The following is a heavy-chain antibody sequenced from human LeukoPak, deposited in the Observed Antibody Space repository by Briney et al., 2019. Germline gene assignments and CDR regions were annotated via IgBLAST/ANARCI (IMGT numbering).Heavy chain of an antibody. J-gene: IGHJ4*02. V-gene: IGHV4-34*01. CDR1: GGSFSGYY. D-gene: IGHD3-22*01. CDR3: ARGRDYYDSSGYYSRQLYLDY. Sequence: SETLSLTCAVYGGSFSGYYWSWIRQPPGKGLEWIGEINHSGSTNYNPSLKSRVTISVDTSKNQFSLKLSSVTAADTAVYYCARGRDYYDSSGYYSRQLYLDYWGQGTLVTVSS. CDR2: INHSGST.